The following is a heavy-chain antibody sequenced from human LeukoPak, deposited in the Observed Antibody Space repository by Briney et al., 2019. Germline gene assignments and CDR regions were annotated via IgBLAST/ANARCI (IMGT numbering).Heavy chain of an antibody. CDR3: ARHYSSGWSDFGY. CDR2: INPSGSGST. J-gene: IGHJ4*02. Sequence: ASVKVSCKASGYTFTSYYFHWVRQAPGQGLEWMGLINPSGSGSTTYAQKFQGRVTLTRDLSTSTVSMELGSLRLDDTAVYYCARHYSSGWSDFGYWGQGTLVTVSS. V-gene: IGHV1-46*01. D-gene: IGHD6-19*01. CDR1: GYTFTSYY.